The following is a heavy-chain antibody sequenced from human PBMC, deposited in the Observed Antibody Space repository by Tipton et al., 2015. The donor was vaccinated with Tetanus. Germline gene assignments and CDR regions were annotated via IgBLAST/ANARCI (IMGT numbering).Heavy chain of an antibody. J-gene: IGHJ4*02. Sequence: SLRLSCAASGFTVSSNYMSWVRQAPGKGLGWVSVIYSGGTTYYADSVKGRFTLSRDNSENTLYLQMNSLRAEDTAVYYCASTRYYGSGPTTLDYWGQGTLVTVSS. CDR3: ASTRYYGSGPTTLDY. CDR2: IYSGGTT. CDR1: GFTVSSNY. D-gene: IGHD3-10*01. V-gene: IGHV3-66*01.